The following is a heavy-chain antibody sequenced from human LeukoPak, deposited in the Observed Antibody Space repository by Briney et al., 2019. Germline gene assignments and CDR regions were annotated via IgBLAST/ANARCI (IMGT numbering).Heavy chain of an antibody. CDR2: IGTAGDT. Sequence: GGSLRLSCAASGIDFSSYAMHWVRQTTGKGLEWVSTIGTAGDTYYPGSVKGRFTISRENAKNSLYLQMNSLRAGDTAVYYCARGADAFDLWCQGTMVTVSS. J-gene: IGHJ3*01. CDR3: ARGADAFDL. V-gene: IGHV3-13*04. CDR1: GIDFSSYA.